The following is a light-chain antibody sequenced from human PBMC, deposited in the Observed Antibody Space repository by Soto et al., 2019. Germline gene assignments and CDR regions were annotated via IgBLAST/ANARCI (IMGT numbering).Light chain of an antibody. V-gene: IGKV3-15*01. CDR3: QQYNNWPPKWT. CDR2: GAS. J-gene: IGKJ1*01. Sequence: EIVMTQSPATLSVSPGERATFSCRASQSVSSNLAWYQQKPGQAPRLLIYGASTRATGIPARFSGSGSGTEFTLTISSLQSEDFAVYYCQQYNNWPPKWTFGQGTKVDIK. CDR1: QSVSSN.